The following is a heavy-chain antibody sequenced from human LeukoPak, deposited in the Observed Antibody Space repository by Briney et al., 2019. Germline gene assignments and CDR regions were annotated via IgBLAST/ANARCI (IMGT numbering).Heavy chain of an antibody. Sequence: GASLKISCKGSGSIFTSYWIGWVRQLPGKGLEWMGIIYPSDSDTRYSPSFQGHVTISADKSTSIAYLQWSSLKASDTAIYYCARCWGSVTDYWGQGTLVTVSS. D-gene: IGHD7-27*01. CDR3: ARCWGSVTDY. CDR2: IYPSDSDT. CDR1: GSIFTSYW. V-gene: IGHV5-51*01. J-gene: IGHJ4*02.